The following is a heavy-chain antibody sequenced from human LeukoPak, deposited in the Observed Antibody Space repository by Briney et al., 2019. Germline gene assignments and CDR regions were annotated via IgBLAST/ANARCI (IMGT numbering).Heavy chain of an antibody. Sequence: SETLSLTCAVYGGSFSGYYWSWIRQPPGKGLEWIGEINHSGNTNYNPSLESRVTISVDTSKNQFSLKLSSVTAADTAVYYCARAMGEYYDSSGYPFDYWGQGALVTVSS. CDR1: GGSFSGYY. CDR3: ARAMGEYYDSSGYPFDY. V-gene: IGHV4-34*01. D-gene: IGHD3-22*01. CDR2: INHSGNT. J-gene: IGHJ4*02.